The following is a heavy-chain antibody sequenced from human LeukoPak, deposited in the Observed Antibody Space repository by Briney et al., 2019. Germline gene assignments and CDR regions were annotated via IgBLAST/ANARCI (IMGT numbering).Heavy chain of an antibody. D-gene: IGHD3-9*01. J-gene: IGHJ4*02. V-gene: IGHV3-23*01. CDR2: ISSGDRT. CDR1: GFTFSSYA. CDR3: AKDATASPYFHWFDN. Sequence: PGGSLRLSCAASGFTFSSYATNWVRQAPGKGLEWVAGISSGDRTFHAESVKGRFTISRDKSKDTLYLQMNSLRAEDTAVYYCAKDATASPYFHWFDNWGQGTQVIVSS.